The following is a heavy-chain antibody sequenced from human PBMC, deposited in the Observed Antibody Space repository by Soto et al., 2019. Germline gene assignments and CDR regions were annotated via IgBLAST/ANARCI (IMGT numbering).Heavy chain of an antibody. D-gene: IGHD2-2*01. J-gene: IGHJ6*04. Sequence: PSETLSLTCTVSGGSISSYYWSWIRQPAGKGPARIERIYTSGSTSDNPSLNRRVTMSVDTSKNQFSLKLSSVTAADTAVYYCARVSFRPYNYGMAIWGKGTTVTVSS. CDR2: IYTSGST. CDR3: ARVSFRPYNYGMAI. V-gene: IGHV4-4*07. CDR1: GGSISSYY.